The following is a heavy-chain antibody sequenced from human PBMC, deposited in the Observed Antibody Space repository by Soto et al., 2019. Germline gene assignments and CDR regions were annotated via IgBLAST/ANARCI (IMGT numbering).Heavy chain of an antibody. V-gene: IGHV4-59*08. CDR2: IHYNGNT. CDR3: ARSLTTVVTMDV. Sequence: SETLSLTCTVSGDSISSYSWSWIRQPPGKGLEWIGNIHYNGNTKYNPSLKSRVTMSVDTSKNQFSLKLSSATAADTAVYYCARSLTTVVTMDVWGQGTTVTVSS. D-gene: IGHD4-17*01. CDR1: GDSISSYS. J-gene: IGHJ6*02.